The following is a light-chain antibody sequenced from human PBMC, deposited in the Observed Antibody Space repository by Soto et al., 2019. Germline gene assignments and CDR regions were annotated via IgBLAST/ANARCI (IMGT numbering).Light chain of an antibody. CDR1: SSDVGGYNY. J-gene: IGLJ1*01. V-gene: IGLV2-14*01. CDR3: SSYTSSSNPYV. Sequence: QSVLTQPASVSGSPGQSITISCTGTSSDVGGYNYVSWYQQHPGKAPKLMIYEVSNRPSGVSNRFSGSKSGNTASLTISGLQAEDEADYYCSSYTSSSNPYVFGTGTQLTVL. CDR2: EVS.